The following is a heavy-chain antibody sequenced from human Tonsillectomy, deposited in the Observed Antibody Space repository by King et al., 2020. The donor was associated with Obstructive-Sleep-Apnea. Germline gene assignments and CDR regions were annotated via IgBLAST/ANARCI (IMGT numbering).Heavy chain of an antibody. J-gene: IGHJ4*02. CDR1: GGTFSSYA. D-gene: IGHD3-22*01. V-gene: IGHV1-69*01. CDR2: IIPIFGTA. Sequence: QLAQSGAEVKKPGSSVKVSCKASGGTFSSYAISWVRQAPGQGLEWMGGIIPIFGTANYAQKFQGRVTITADESTSTAYMELSSLRSEDTAVYYCARVGGAYYYDSSGYYFDYWGQGTLVTVSS. CDR3: ARVGGAYYYDSSGYYFDY.